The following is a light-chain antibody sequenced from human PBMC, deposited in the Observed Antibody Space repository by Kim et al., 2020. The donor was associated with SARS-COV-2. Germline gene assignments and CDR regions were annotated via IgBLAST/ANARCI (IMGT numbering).Light chain of an antibody. Sequence: TVTISCTRSSGSIASNYVQWFQQRPGSSPTIVIYEDNESPSGVPDRFSGSIDSSSNSASLTISGLKTEDEADYYCQSYDSSNPYVVFGGGTKLTVL. CDR3: QSYDSSNPYVV. J-gene: IGLJ2*01. V-gene: IGLV6-57*01. CDR1: SGSIASNY. CDR2: EDN.